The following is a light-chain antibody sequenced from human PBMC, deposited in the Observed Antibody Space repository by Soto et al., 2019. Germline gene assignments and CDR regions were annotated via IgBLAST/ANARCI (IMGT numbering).Light chain of an antibody. J-gene: IGKJ5*01. CDR1: QSVSSN. Sequence: IVVSLSPATLSVSKGERATLSCRASQSVSSNLAWYQQKPGQAPRLLIYGASSRATGIPDRFSGSGSGTDFTLTISRLEPEDFAVYYCQQYGSSPPITFGQGTRLEIK. CDR2: GAS. CDR3: QQYGSSPPIT. V-gene: IGKV3-20*01.